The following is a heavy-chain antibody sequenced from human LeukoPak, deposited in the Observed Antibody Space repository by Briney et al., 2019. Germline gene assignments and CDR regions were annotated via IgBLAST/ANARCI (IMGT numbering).Heavy chain of an antibody. J-gene: IGHJ4*02. Sequence: SETLSLTCTVSGASIDTTTYYWGWIRQPPGTGLEWIGSVFYRGNTYYNPSLMSRVTVSADTSKNQFSLRLRSVTAADTAVYYCAGQGNRHWGFLDKWGQGSLVTVSS. V-gene: IGHV4-39*01. CDR1: GASIDTTTYY. CDR2: VFYRGNT. CDR3: AGQGNRHWGFLDK. D-gene: IGHD7-27*01.